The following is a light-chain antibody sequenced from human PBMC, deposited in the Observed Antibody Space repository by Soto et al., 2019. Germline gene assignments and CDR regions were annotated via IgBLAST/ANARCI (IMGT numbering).Light chain of an antibody. CDR2: DAS. Sequence: DIQMTQSPSSLSAFVGDRVTITCQASQDINIYLNWYQQKPGKAPKLLIYDASNLATGVPSKFSGGRSETDFTFTISSLQPEDIATYYCQQYGNLPLSCGGGTKVEIK. CDR1: QDINIY. V-gene: IGKV1-33*01. J-gene: IGKJ4*01. CDR3: QQYGNLPLS.